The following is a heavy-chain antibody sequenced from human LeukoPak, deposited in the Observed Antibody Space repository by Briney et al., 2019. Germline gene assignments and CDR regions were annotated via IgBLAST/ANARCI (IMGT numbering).Heavy chain of an antibody. CDR3: ASRDGYNSEGFDY. J-gene: IGHJ4*02. CDR2: IYTSGST. Sequence: SETLSLTCTVSGYSISSGSYYWSWIRQPAGKGLEWIGRIYTSGSTNYNPSLKSRVTISVDTSKNQFSLKLSSVTAADTAVYYCASRDGYNSEGFDYWGQGTLVTVSS. CDR1: GYSISSGSYY. D-gene: IGHD5-24*01. V-gene: IGHV4-61*02.